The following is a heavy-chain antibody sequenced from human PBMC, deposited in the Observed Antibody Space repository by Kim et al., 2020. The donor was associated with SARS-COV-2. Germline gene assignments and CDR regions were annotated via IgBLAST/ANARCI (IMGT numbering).Heavy chain of an antibody. CDR3: ARDSYYDSSGYYFGPAGYYYYYGMDV. J-gene: IGHJ6*02. V-gene: IGHV1-69*13. CDR2: IIPIFGTA. Sequence: SVKVSCKASGGTFSSYAISWVRQAPGQGLECMGGIIPIFGTANYAQKFQGRVTITADESTSTAYMELSSLRSEDTAVYYCARDSYYDSSGYYFGPAGYYYYYGMDVWGQGTTVTVSS. CDR1: GGTFSSYA. D-gene: IGHD3-22*01.